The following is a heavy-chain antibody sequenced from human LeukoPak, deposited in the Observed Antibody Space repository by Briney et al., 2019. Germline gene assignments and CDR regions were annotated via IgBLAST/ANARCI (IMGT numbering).Heavy chain of an antibody. D-gene: IGHD2-2*01. Sequence: SQTLSLTCTVSGGSISSGSYYCGWIRQPPGKGLEWIGEINHTGSTNYNPSLTSRVTISVDTSKNQFSLKLSSVTAADTAVYYCARDCSSTSCFLDYWSQGTLVTVSS. CDR3: ARDCSSTSCFLDY. V-gene: IGHV4-39*07. CDR2: INHTGST. CDR1: GGSISSGSYY. J-gene: IGHJ4*02.